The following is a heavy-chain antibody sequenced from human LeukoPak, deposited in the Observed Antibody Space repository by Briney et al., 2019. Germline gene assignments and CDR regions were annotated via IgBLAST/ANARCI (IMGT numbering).Heavy chain of an antibody. CDR3: ARYSGWYGGADY. V-gene: IGHV4-59*01. D-gene: IGHD6-19*01. CDR2: IFYSGST. J-gene: IGHJ4*02. Sequence: LETLSLTCTVSGGSISSYYWSWIRQPPGKGLEWIGYIFYSGSTNYNPSLKSRVTISVDTSKSQFSLKLSSVTAADTAVYYCARYSGWYGGADYWGQGTLVIVSP. CDR1: GGSISSYY.